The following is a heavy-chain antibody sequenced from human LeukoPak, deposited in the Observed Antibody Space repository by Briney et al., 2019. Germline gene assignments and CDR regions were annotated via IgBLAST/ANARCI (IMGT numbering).Heavy chain of an antibody. CDR3: ASKINCSGGSCYFDY. Sequence: GSLRLSCAASGFTFSNAWMSWIRQPPGKGLEWIGEINHSGSTNYNPSLKSRVTISVDTSKNQFSLKLSSVTAADTAVYYCASKINCSGGSCYFDYWGQGTLVTVSS. D-gene: IGHD2-15*01. CDR2: INHSGST. CDR1: GFTFSNAW. J-gene: IGHJ4*02. V-gene: IGHV4-34*01.